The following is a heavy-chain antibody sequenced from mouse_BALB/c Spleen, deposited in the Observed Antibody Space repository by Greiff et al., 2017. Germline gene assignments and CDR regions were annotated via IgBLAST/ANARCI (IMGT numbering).Heavy chain of an antibody. CDR1: GFNIKDTY. Sequence: VQLQQSGAELVKPGASVKLSCTASGFNIKDTYMHWVKQRPEQGLEWIGRIDPANGNTKYDPKFQGKATITADTSSNTAYLQLSSLTSEDTAVYYCASWVITTRAWFAYWGQGTLVTVSA. CDR2: IDPANGNT. CDR3: ASWVITTRAWFAY. D-gene: IGHD2-4*01. J-gene: IGHJ3*01. V-gene: IGHV14-3*02.